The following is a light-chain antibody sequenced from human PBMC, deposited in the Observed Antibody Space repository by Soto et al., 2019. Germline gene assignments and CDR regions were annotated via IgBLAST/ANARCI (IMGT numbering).Light chain of an antibody. CDR3: QQYASSPLT. CDR1: QSVRSNY. CDR2: GAS. Sequence: EIVLTQYPGTLSLSSWERATLSCRARQSVRSNYLAWYQQKPGQAPRLLIYGASSRATGIPDRFGGSGSGTDFTLTISRREPEDCAVYYCQQYASSPLTFGGGTKVEIK. J-gene: IGKJ4*01. V-gene: IGKV3-20*01.